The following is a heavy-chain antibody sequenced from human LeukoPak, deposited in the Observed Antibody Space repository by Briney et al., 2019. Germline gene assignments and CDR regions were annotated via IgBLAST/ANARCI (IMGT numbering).Heavy chain of an antibody. J-gene: IGHJ6*02. CDR3: ARVANYYGSGSYYKSYYYYGMDV. D-gene: IGHD3-10*01. Sequence: KSGGSLRLSCAASGFTFSSYSMNWVRQAPGKGLEWVSSISSSSSYIYYADSVKGRFTISRDNAKNSLYLQMSSLRAEDTAVYYCARVANYYGSGSYYKSYYYYGMDVWGQGTTVTVSS. CDR2: ISSSSSYI. CDR1: GFTFSSYS. V-gene: IGHV3-21*01.